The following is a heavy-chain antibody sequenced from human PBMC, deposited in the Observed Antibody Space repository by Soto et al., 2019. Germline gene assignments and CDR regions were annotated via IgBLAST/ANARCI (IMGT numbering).Heavy chain of an antibody. CDR1: GFTFSSYW. D-gene: IGHD3-3*01. V-gene: IGHV3-74*01. Sequence: GGSLRLSCAASGFTFSSYWMHWVRQAPGKGLVWVSRINSDGSSTSYADSVKGRFTISRDNAKNTLYLQMNSLRAEDTAVYYCARDRSLDFWSGYYSFDPWGQGTLVTVSS. CDR3: ARDRSLDFWSGYYSFDP. CDR2: INSDGSST. J-gene: IGHJ5*02.